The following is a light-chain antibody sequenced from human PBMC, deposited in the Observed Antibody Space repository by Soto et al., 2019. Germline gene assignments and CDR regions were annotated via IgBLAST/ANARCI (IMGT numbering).Light chain of an antibody. CDR2: EDN. CDR3: GTWDNSLSIYV. Sequence: PGQKVTISCSGTSSNIGNNYVSWYQHFPGTAPKLLIYEDNKRPSEIPDRFSGSKSGTSATLGITGLQTGDEADYYCGTWDNSLSIYVFATGTKVTVL. V-gene: IGLV1-51*02. J-gene: IGLJ1*01. CDR1: SSNIGNNY.